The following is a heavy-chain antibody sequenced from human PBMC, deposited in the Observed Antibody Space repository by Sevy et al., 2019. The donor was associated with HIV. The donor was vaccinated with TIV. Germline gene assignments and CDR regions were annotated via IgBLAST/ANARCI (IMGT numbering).Heavy chain of an antibody. CDR1: GFTLSSYD. D-gene: IGHD1-1*01. J-gene: IGHJ4*02. Sequence: GGSLRLSCAASGFTLSSYDMSWVRQAPGKGLQWVSAVSTSGISTYYTDSVKGRFTISRDNSKNMLHMQMNSLRAEDTAVYYCAKVRSTMIPATGNFDYWGQGSLVTVSS. CDR2: VSTSGIST. CDR3: AKVRSTMIPATGNFDY. V-gene: IGHV3-23*01.